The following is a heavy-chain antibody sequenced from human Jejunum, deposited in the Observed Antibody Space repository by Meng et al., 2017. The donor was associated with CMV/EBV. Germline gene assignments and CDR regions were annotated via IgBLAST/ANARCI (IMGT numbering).Heavy chain of an antibody. Sequence: FYVSTNYLSWVRQAPGKGLEWVSGIYSNGNTYYADSVKGRFTILVDNSKNTLFLQMNNLRAEDTAVYYCARDRREYYYDRSGVFDYWGQGTLVTVSS. V-gene: IGHV3-53*01. CDR1: FYVSTNY. J-gene: IGHJ4*02. CDR2: IYSNGNT. D-gene: IGHD3-22*01. CDR3: ARDRREYYYDRSGVFDY.